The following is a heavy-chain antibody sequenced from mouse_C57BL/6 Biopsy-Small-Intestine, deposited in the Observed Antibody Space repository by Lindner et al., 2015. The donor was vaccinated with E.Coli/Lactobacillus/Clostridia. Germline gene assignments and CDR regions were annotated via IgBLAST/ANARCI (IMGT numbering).Heavy chain of an antibody. Sequence: VQLQESGPELVEPGASVKISCMASGYSFTDYFMNWVKQSHGKSLEWIGRINPYNGDTFYNQKFKGKATLTVDKSSSTAHMELRSLTSEDSAVYYCSRNPYWGQGTTLTVSS. V-gene: IGHV1-20*01. CDR2: INPYNGDT. CDR1: GYSFTDYF. CDR3: SRNPY. J-gene: IGHJ2*01.